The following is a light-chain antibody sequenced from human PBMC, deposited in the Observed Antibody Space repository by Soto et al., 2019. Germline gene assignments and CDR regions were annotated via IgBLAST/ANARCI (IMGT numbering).Light chain of an antibody. CDR1: QGISTW. V-gene: IGKV1-5*01. CDR3: HHYNSYPFT. CDR2: DAS. Sequence: DIQMTQSPSTLSASVGDRVTITCRASQGISTWLAWYQQRPGEAPKVLIYDASSLESGVPSRFSGSGSETEFTLTISSLQPDDFATYYCHHYNSYPFTFGPGTKVDIK. J-gene: IGKJ3*01.